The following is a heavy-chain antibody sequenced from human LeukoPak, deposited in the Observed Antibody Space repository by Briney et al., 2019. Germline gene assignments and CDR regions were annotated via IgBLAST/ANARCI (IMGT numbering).Heavy chain of an antibody. J-gene: IGHJ4*02. D-gene: IGHD5-12*01. Sequence: GGSLRLSCAASGFTFSSYGMHWVRQAPGKGLEWVAFIRYDGSNKYYADSVKGRFTISRDNSKNTLYLQMNSLRAEDTAVYYCAKDCDPLIVATRGYFDYWGQGTLVTVSS. CDR2: IRYDGSNK. CDR1: GFTFSSYG. CDR3: AKDCDPLIVATRGYFDY. V-gene: IGHV3-30*02.